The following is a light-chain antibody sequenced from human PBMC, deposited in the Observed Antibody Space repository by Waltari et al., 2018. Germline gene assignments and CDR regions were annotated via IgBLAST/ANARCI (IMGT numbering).Light chain of an antibody. CDR2: RAS. CDR1: QSILYSSNNKNY. V-gene: IGKV4-1*01. CDR3: QQYYSTPRT. J-gene: IGKJ1*01. Sequence: DIVMTQSPDSLAVSLGERATINCKSSQSILYSSNNKNYLAWYQLKPGQPPQLLISRASSRESGGPDRFSGSGSGTDFTLTISSLQAEDVAVYFCQQYYSTPRTFGQGTKVEI.